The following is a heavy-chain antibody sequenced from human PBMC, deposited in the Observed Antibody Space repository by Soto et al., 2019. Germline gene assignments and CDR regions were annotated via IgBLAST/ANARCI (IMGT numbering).Heavy chain of an antibody. J-gene: IGHJ4*02. CDR3: ARVYYDILTGYYDFDY. Sequence: QLQLQESGPGLVKPSETLSLNCTVSGGSISSSSYYWGWIRQPPGQGLEWIGSIYYSGSTYYNPSLKSRVTISVDTSQNQFSLKLSSVTAADTAVYYCARVYYDILTGYYDFDYWVQGTLVTVSS. CDR2: IYYSGST. D-gene: IGHD3-9*01. V-gene: IGHV4-39*01. CDR1: GGSISSSSYY.